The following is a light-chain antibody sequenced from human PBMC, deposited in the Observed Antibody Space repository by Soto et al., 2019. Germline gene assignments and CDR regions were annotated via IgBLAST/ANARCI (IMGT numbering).Light chain of an antibody. CDR2: VNT. J-gene: IGLJ2*01. CDR1: NSNIGAGFG. V-gene: IGLV1-40*01. Sequence: QAVVTQPPSVTGAPGQRITISCTGSNSNIGAGFGVHWYQQFPGTAPKLLTYVNTTRPSGVPDRFSASKSGTSASLAITGLREEDEAEYYCQSYDNSLIGLIFGGGTKVTVL. CDR3: QSYDNSLIGLI.